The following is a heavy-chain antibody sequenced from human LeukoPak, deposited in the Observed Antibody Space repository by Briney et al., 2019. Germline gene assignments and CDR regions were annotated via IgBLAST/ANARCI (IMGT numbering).Heavy chain of an antibody. J-gene: IGHJ6*02. V-gene: IGHV3-21*06. Sequence: GGSLRLSCAASGFTFSTYSMNWVRQAPGKGLEWVSSISSTSTYIYYADSVKGRFTISRDNAKNSLYLQMNSLRAEDTAVYYCARDGEPRYWGSGYYYGMDVWGQGATVTVSS. CDR3: ARDGEPRYWGSGYYYGMDV. CDR1: GFTFSTYS. CDR2: ISSTSTYI. D-gene: IGHD7-27*01.